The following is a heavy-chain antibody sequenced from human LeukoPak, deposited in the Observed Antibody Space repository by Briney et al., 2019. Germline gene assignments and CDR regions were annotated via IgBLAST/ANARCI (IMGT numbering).Heavy chain of an antibody. CDR1: GGTFSSYT. CDR2: IIPILGIA. V-gene: IGHV1-69*02. J-gene: IGHJ4*02. CDR3: ASPLNVERGYSYGYYY. D-gene: IGHD5-18*01. Sequence: ASVKVSCKASGGTFSSYTISWLRQAPGQGLEWMGRIIPILGIANYAQKFQGRVTITADKSTSTAYMELSSLRSEDTAVYYCASPLNVERGYSYGYYYWGQGTLVTVSS.